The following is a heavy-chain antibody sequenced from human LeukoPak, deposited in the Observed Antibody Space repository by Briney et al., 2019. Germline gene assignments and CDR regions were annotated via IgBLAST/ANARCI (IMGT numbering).Heavy chain of an antibody. CDR3: AGGSPFIAARPLYY. Sequence: ASVKVSCKASGYTFTSYGISGVRQAPGQGLEWMGWISAYNGNTNYAQKLQGRVTMTTDTSTSTAYMELRSLRSDDTAVYYCAGGSPFIAARPLYYWGQGTLVTVSS. D-gene: IGHD6-6*01. CDR1: GYTFTSYG. J-gene: IGHJ4*02. CDR2: ISAYNGNT. V-gene: IGHV1-18*01.